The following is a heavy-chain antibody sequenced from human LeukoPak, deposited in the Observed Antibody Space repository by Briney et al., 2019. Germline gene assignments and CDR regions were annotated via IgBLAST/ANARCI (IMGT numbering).Heavy chain of an antibody. Sequence: EASVKVSCKASGYTFTSYDINWVRQATGQGLEWMGWMNPNSGNTGYAQKFQGRVTITADKSTSTAYMELSSLRSEDTAVYYCASQHYGSGSYYYYYYYYMDVWGKGTTVTVSS. CDR1: GYTFTSYD. V-gene: IGHV1-8*03. CDR3: ASQHYGSGSYYYYYYYYMDV. CDR2: MNPNSGNT. D-gene: IGHD3-10*01. J-gene: IGHJ6*03.